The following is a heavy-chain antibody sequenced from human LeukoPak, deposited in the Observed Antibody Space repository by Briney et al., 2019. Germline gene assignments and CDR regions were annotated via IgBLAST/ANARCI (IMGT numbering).Heavy chain of an antibody. CDR2: IYYSGST. Sequence: SETLSLTCGVYGGSFSGYYWTWIRQPPGKGLEWIGYIYYSGSTYYNPSLKSRVTISVDTSKNQFSLKLSSVTAADTAVYYCARPYYDYVWGSSPLGYWGQGTLVTVSS. D-gene: IGHD3-16*01. CDR3: ARPYYDYVWGSSPLGY. V-gene: IGHV4-30-4*08. J-gene: IGHJ4*02. CDR1: GGSFSGYY.